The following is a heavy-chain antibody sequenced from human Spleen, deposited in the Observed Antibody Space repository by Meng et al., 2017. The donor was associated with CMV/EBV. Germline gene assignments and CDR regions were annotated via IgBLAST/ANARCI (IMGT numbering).Heavy chain of an antibody. J-gene: IGHJ5*02. CDR3: ARGIFVGTAWFDP. CDR1: GYTFTGYY. D-gene: IGHD3-3*01. Sequence: ASVKVSCKASGYTFTGYYMHWLRQAPGQGLEWMGWVNPNSGGTNYAQNFQGRVTMTRDTSINTVYMELSSLRSDDTAVYYCARGIFVGTAWFDPWGQGTLVTVSS. CDR2: VNPNSGGT. V-gene: IGHV1-2*02.